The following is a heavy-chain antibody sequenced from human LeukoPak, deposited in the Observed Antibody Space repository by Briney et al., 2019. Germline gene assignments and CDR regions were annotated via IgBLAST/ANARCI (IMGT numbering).Heavy chain of an antibody. D-gene: IGHD5-24*01. J-gene: IGHJ4*02. CDR3: AKDQTGYNSNGIDY. V-gene: IGHV3-23*01. CDR1: GFTFSSYV. CDR2: ISGSGVST. Sequence: GGSLRPSCAASGFTFSSYVMSWVRQAPGKGLEWVSAISGSGVSTYYADSVKGRFTISRDNSKNTLYLQMNSLRAEDTGVYYCAKDQTGYNSNGIDYWGQGTLVTVSS.